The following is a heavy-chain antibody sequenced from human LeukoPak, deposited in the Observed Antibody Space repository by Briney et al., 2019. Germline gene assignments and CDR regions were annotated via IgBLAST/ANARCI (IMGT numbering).Heavy chain of an antibody. J-gene: IGHJ4*02. Sequence: GRSLRLSCAASGFTFSSYGMRWVRQAPGKGLEWVAVISYDGSNKYYADSVKGRFTISRDNSKNTLYLQMNSLRAEDTAVYYCAKERGIVVVPAASSFDYWGQGTLVTVSS. CDR3: AKERGIVVVPAASSFDY. CDR2: ISYDGSNK. D-gene: IGHD2-2*01. V-gene: IGHV3-30*18. CDR1: GFTFSSYG.